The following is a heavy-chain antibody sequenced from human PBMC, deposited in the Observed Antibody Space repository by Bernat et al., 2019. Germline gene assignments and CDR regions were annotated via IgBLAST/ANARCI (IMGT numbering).Heavy chain of an antibody. V-gene: IGHV4-59*08. CDR3: ARRVGNSDYFDY. Sequence: QVQLQESGPGLVKPSETLSLTCTVSGGSISSYYWSWIRQPPGKGLEWIAYIYYSGSTNYNPSLTSRVTISIDTSKKKFSLRLTSVTAADTAVYYCARRVGNSDYFDYWGQGTLVTVSS. CDR1: GGSISSYY. J-gene: IGHJ4*02. CDR2: IYYSGST. D-gene: IGHD4-23*01.